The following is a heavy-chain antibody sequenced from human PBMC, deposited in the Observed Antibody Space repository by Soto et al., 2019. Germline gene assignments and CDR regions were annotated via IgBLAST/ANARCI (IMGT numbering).Heavy chain of an antibody. J-gene: IGHJ6*02. CDR3: AKGDSSSYYYYGMDV. V-gene: IGHV3-23*01. CDR1: GSTFSSYA. CDR2: ISGSGGST. D-gene: IGHD6-13*01. Sequence: GGSLRLSCAASGSTFSSYAMSWVRQAPGKGLEWVSAISGSGGSTYYADSVKGRFTISRDNSKNTLYLQMNSLRAEDTAVYYCAKGDSSSYYYYGMDVWGQGTTVTVSS.